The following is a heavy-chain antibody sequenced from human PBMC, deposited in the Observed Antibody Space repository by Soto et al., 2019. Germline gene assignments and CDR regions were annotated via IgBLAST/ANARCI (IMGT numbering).Heavy chain of an antibody. CDR2: IRSKAYGGTT. J-gene: IGHJ4*02. CDR1: GFTFGDYA. Sequence: GGSLRLSCTASGFTFGDYAMSWFRQAPGKGLEWVGFIRSKAYGGTTEYAASVKGRFTISRDDSKSIAYLQMNSLKTEDTAVYYCTRLTEDILTGYYPDYWGQGTLVTVSS. V-gene: IGHV3-49*03. D-gene: IGHD3-9*01. CDR3: TRLTEDILTGYYPDY.